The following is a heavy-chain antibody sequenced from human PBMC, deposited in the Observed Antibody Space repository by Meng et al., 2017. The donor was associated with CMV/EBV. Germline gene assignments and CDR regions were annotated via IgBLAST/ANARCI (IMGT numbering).Heavy chain of an antibody. CDR3: ARAWIAAAGTLDY. V-gene: IGHV3-48*04. D-gene: IGHD6-13*01. CDR2: ISSSSSTI. Sequence: GESLKISCAASGFSFSSYSMNWVRQAPGKGLEWVSYISSSSSTIYYADSVKGRFTISRDNAKNSLYLQTNSLRAEDTAVYYCARAWIAAAGTLDYWGQGTLVTVSS. J-gene: IGHJ4*02. CDR1: GFSFSSYS.